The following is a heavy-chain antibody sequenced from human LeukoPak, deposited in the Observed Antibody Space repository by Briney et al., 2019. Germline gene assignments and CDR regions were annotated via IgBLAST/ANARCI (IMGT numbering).Heavy chain of an antibody. CDR2: INSDGRST. CDR1: GFTFSSYW. Sequence: RGSLRLSCAASGFTFSSYWMHWVRQAPGKGLVWVSRINSDGRSTSYADSVKGRFTISRDNAKNTLYLQMNSLRAEDTAMYYCARDIGATNWFDPWGQGTLVTVSS. CDR3: ARDIGATNWFDP. J-gene: IGHJ5*02. V-gene: IGHV3-74*01. D-gene: IGHD1-26*01.